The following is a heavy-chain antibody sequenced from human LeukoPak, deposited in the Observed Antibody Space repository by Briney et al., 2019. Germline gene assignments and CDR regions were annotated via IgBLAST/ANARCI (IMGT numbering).Heavy chain of an antibody. V-gene: IGHV4-59*08. Sequence: SETLSLTCTVSGAPISSYYWSWIRQPPGKWLEWGGYIYYSGSTNYNPSLKSRVTISVDTSKNQFSLKLSSVTAADTAVYYCASTDGYRRGGFDPWGQGTLVTVSS. J-gene: IGHJ5*02. CDR2: IYYSGST. CDR1: GAPISSYY. D-gene: IGHD6-25*01. CDR3: ASTDGYRRGGFDP.